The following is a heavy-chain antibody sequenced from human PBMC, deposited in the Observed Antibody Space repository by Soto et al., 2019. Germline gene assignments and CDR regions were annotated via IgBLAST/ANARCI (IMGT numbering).Heavy chain of an antibody. CDR1: GGSISSGGYY. J-gene: IGHJ5*02. CDR3: ARYRSSQPSYSRRLSWFDP. D-gene: IGHD6-13*01. V-gene: IGHV4-31*03. Sequence: SETLSLTCTVSGGSISSGGYYWSWIRQHPGKGLEWIGYIYYSGSTYYNPSLKSRVTISVDTSKNQFSLKLSSVTAADTAVYYCARYRSSQPSYSRRLSWFDPWGQGTLVTVSS. CDR2: IYYSGST.